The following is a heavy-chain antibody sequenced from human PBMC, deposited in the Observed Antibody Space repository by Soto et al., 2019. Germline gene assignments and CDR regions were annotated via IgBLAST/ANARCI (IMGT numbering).Heavy chain of an antibody. CDR3: ASGHPATFGGVTVYYYYGIDV. D-gene: IGHD3-16*02. Sequence: SVKVSCKASGGTFDNSAISWVQQAPGQGLEWMGGIIPSFATGNSAPECQGRVTITADESTSTAYMELSSLRSEDTAVYYCASGHPATFGGVTVYYYYGIDVWGQGTTVTVSS. CDR1: GGTFDNSA. CDR2: IIPSFATG. V-gene: IGHV1-69*13. J-gene: IGHJ6*02.